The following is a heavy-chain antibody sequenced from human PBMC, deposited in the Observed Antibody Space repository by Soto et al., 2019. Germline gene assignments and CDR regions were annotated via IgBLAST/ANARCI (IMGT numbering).Heavy chain of an antibody. V-gene: IGHV3-49*03. D-gene: IGHD6-6*01. J-gene: IGHJ5*02. CDR2: IRSKAYGGTT. CDR3: TCRPYSCSPA. Sequence: PGGSLRLSCTASGFTFGDYAMSWFRQAPGRGLEWVGFIRSKAYGGTTEYAASVKGRFTISRDDSKSIAYLQMNSLKTEDTAVYYCTCRPYSCSPAWRQGTLVTVSS. CDR1: GFTFGDYA.